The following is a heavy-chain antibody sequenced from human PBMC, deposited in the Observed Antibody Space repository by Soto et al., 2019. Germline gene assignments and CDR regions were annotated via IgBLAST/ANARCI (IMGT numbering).Heavy chain of an antibody. J-gene: IGHJ4*02. V-gene: IGHV1-18*01. CDR2: ISAYNGNT. CDR3: ARNDYGDYVLDY. D-gene: IGHD4-17*01. CDR1: GYTFTSYG. Sequence: ASVKVSCKASGYTFTSYGISWVRQAPGQGLEWMGWISAYNGNTNYAQKLQGRVTMTTDTSTSTAYMELRSLRSDDTAVYYCARNDYGDYVLDYWGQGPLVTVSS.